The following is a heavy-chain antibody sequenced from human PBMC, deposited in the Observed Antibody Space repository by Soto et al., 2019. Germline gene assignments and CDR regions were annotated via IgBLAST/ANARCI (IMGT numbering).Heavy chain of an antibody. Sequence: PGGSLRLSCAVSGFTVSNHFMSWVRQAPGKGLEWVSVIYAGGSTYYAESVKDRFIISRDISKNTLYLQMNSLRAEDTAVYYCAKAAISIVGANVYFDDWGKGTLVTVSS. D-gene: IGHD1-26*01. V-gene: IGHV3-66*01. CDR2: IYAGGST. J-gene: IGHJ4*02. CDR3: AKAAISIVGANVYFDD. CDR1: GFTVSNHF.